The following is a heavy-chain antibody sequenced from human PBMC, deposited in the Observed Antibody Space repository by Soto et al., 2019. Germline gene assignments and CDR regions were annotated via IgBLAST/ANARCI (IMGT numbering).Heavy chain of an antibody. CDR1: GYTFSSYG. CDR3: ARTLNEWLLGLE. Sequence: QVKLVQSGGEVKKPGASVKISCKASGYTFSSYGISWVRKAPGQGLEWMGWISAYNGNTNYAQKFQGRVTMTTDTSTSTAYMELRSLRSDETAIYYCARTLNEWLLGLEWGQGTLVTVSS. D-gene: IGHD3-3*01. V-gene: IGHV1-18*01. J-gene: IGHJ4*02. CDR2: ISAYNGNT.